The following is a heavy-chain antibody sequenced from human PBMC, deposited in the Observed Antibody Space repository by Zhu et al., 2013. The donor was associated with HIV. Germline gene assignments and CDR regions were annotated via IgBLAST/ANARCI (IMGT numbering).Heavy chain of an antibody. D-gene: IGHD1-26*01. V-gene: IGHV1-69*01. Sequence: QVQLVQSGAEVKKPGSSVKVSCKASGGTFSSYAISWVRQAPGQGLEWMGGIIPIFGTANYAQKFQGRVTITADESTSTAYMELSSLRSEDTAVYYCARTRVKWEPPNYYYYGMDVWGPRDHGSPSPQ. CDR2: IIPIFGTA. J-gene: IGHJ6*01. CDR1: GGTFSSYA. CDR3: ARTRVKWEPPNYYYYGMDV.